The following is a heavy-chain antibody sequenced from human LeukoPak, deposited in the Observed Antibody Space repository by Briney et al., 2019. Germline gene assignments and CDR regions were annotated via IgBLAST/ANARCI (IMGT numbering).Heavy chain of an antibody. CDR1: GFTFSTYS. CDR2: IYSGGST. J-gene: IGHJ4*02. V-gene: IGHV3-66*02. D-gene: IGHD2-15*01. CDR3: ARVLGGTQFDY. Sequence: GGSLRLSCAASGFTFSTYSMTWVRQGPGKGLEWVSVIYSGGSTYYADSVKGRFTISRDNSKNTLYLQMNSLRAEDTAVYYCARVLGGTQFDYWGQGTLVTVSS.